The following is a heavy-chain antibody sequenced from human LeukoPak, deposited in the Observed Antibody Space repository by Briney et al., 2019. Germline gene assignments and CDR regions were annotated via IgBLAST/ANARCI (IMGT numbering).Heavy chain of an antibody. Sequence: ASVKVSCKASGYTFTGYYMHWVRQAPGQGLERMGWINPNSGGTNYAQKFQGRVTMTRDTSISTAYMELSRLRSDDTAVYYCARERIQLWLRSNWFDPWGQGTLVTVSS. CDR1: GYTFTGYY. V-gene: IGHV1-2*02. CDR2: INPNSGGT. CDR3: ARERIQLWLRSNWFDP. D-gene: IGHD5-18*01. J-gene: IGHJ5*02.